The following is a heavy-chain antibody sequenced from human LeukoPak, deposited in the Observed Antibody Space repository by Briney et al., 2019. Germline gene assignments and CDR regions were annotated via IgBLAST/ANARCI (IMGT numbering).Heavy chain of an antibody. V-gene: IGHV3-30*01. Sequence: GESLRLSCAASGFTFSSNAVHWVRQAPGKGLEWVAVISYDGSNKYYADSVKGRFTISRDTSKNTLYLQMNSLRAEDTAVYYCAREGPYCTAGVCRALDPFDIWGQGTMVTVSS. CDR3: AREGPYCTAGVCRALDPFDI. D-gene: IGHD2-8*02. J-gene: IGHJ3*02. CDR1: GFTFSSNA. CDR2: ISYDGSNK.